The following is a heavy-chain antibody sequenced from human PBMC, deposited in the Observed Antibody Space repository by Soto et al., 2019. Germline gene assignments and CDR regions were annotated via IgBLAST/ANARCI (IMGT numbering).Heavy chain of an antibody. D-gene: IGHD3-3*01. CDR2: MNPNSGNT. V-gene: IGHV1-8*01. CDR1: GYTFTNYD. Sequence: QVQLVQSGAEVKKPGASAKVSCKASGYTFTNYDINWVRQATGQGLEWMGWMNPNSGNTGYAQKFQGRVTMTTSTSISTAYMELSSLRSEDTAVYYCARVRMGVGDFGYWGQGSLVTVS. J-gene: IGHJ4*02. CDR3: ARVRMGVGDFGY.